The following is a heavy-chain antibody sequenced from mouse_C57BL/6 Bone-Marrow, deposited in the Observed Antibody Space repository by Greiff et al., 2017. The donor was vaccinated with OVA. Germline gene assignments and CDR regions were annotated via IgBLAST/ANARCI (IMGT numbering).Heavy chain of an antibody. D-gene: IGHD2-4*01. CDR3: ARYDYDGWDYFDY. Sequence: QVQLQQPGAELVKPGASVKLSCKASGYTFTSYWMHWVKQRPGRGLEWIGRIDPTSGGTKYNEKFKSKATLTVDNPSSTAYMQRSSLTSEDSAVYYCARYDYDGWDYFDYWGQGTTLTVSS. J-gene: IGHJ2*01. CDR2: IDPTSGGT. CDR1: GYTFTSYW. V-gene: IGHV1-72*01.